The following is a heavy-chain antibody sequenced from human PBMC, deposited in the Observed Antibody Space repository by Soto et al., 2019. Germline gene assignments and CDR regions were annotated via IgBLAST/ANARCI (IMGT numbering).Heavy chain of an antibody. CDR3: AKDGGYSYGFYGMDV. D-gene: IGHD5-18*01. Sequence: GGSLRLSCAASGFTFSSYAMSWVRQAPGKGLEWVSAISGSGGSTYYADSVKGRFTISRDNSKNTLYLQMNSLRAEDTAVYYCAKDGGYSYGFYGMDVWGQGTSVTVSS. CDR1: GFTFSSYA. CDR2: ISGSGGST. V-gene: IGHV3-23*01. J-gene: IGHJ6*02.